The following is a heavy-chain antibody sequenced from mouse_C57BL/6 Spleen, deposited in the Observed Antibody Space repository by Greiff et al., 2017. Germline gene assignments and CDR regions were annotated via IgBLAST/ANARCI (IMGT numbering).Heavy chain of an antibody. CDR2: ISDGGSYT. V-gene: IGHV5-4*01. D-gene: IGHD1-1*01. CDR3: ARDRGYYGSSPAWFAY. CDR1: GFTFSSYA. Sequence: EVMLVESGGGLVKPGGSLKLSCAASGFTFSSYAMSWVRQTPEKRLEWVATISDGGSYTYYPDNVKGRFTISRANAKNNLYLQMSHLKSEDTAMYYCARDRGYYGSSPAWFAYWGQGTLVTVSA. J-gene: IGHJ3*01.